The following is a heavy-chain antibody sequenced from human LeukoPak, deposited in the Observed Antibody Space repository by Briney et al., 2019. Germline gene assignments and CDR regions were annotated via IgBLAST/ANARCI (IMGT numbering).Heavy chain of an antibody. CDR1: EDSISAYY. Sequence: SETLSLTCTVSEDSISAYYWSWVRQPPGKGLEWIAFVHKTGSINYNPSLKSRATISMDTSNSQFSLHVNSVTAADTAVYYCTKYGGSPANYFDSWGPGTLVTVSP. J-gene: IGHJ4*02. D-gene: IGHD1-26*01. CDR2: VHKTGSI. V-gene: IGHV4-59*08. CDR3: TKYGGSPANYFDS.